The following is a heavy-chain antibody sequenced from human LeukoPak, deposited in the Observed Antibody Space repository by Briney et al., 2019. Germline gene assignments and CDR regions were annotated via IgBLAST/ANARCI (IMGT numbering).Heavy chain of an antibody. D-gene: IGHD6-6*01. CDR3: ARLIAAPNWFDP. J-gene: IGHJ5*02. CDR1: GGSISRSNW. Sequence: SETLSLTCAVCGGSISRSNWWGRVRQPPGKGLEWTGEIYNSGSTNYNPTLKSRVTISVDKSKNQFSLKLSSVTAADTAVYYCARLIAAPNWFDPWGQGTLVTVSS. V-gene: IGHV4-4*02. CDR2: IYNSGST.